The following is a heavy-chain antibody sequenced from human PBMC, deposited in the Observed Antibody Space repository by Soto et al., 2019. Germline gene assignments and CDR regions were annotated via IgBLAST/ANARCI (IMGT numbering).Heavy chain of an antibody. CDR2: ISAYNGNT. Sequence: ASVKVSCKASGYTFTSYGISWVRQAPGQGLEWMGWISAYNGNTNYAQKLQGRVTMTTDTSTSTAYMELRSLRSDDTAVYYCANWWLHPSGYYYYGMDVWRQGTTVTVSS. V-gene: IGHV1-18*04. CDR3: ANWWLHPSGYYYYGMDV. D-gene: IGHD2-8*02. J-gene: IGHJ6*02. CDR1: GYTFTSYG.